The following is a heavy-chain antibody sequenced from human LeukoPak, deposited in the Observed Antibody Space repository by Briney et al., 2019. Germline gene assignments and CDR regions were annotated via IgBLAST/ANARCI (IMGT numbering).Heavy chain of an antibody. V-gene: IGHV1-69*05. Sequence: GASVKVSCKASGGTFSSYAISWVRQAPGQGLEWMGRIIPIFGTANFAQKFQGRVTITTDESTSTAYMGLSSLRSEDTAVYYCARELKVITMVREWYWFDPWGQGTLVTVSS. CDR1: GGTFSSYA. J-gene: IGHJ5*02. D-gene: IGHD3-10*01. CDR3: ARELKVITMVREWYWFDP. CDR2: IIPIFGTA.